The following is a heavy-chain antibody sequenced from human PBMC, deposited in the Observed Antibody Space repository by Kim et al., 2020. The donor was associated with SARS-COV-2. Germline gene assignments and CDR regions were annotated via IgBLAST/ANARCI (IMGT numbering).Heavy chain of an antibody. CDR2: IKSKTDGGTT. Sequence: GGSLRLSCAASGFTFSNAWMSWVRQAPGKGLEWVGRIKSKTDGGTTDYAAPVKGRFTISRDDSKNTLYLQMNSLKTEDTAVYYCTTSYDDYGDYPPLDYWGQGTLVTVSS. CDR3: TTSYDDYGDYPPLDY. D-gene: IGHD4-17*01. V-gene: IGHV3-15*01. CDR1: GFTFSNAW. J-gene: IGHJ4*02.